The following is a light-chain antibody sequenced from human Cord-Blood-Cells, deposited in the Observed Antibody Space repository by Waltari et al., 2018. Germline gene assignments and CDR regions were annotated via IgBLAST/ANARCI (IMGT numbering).Light chain of an antibody. CDR2: WAS. J-gene: IGKJ1*01. CDR3: QQYYSTPGT. V-gene: IGKV4-1*01. CDR1: QSVLYSSNNKNY. Sequence: VMTQSPDSLAGSLGERATIHCQSSQSVLYSSNNKNYLAWYQQKPGQPPKLLIYWASTRESGVPDRFSGSGSGTDFTLTISSLQAEDVAVYYCQQYYSTPGTFGQGTKVEIK.